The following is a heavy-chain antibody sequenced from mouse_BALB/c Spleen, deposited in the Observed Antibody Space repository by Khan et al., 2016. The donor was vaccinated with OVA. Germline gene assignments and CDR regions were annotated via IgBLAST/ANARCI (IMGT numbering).Heavy chain of an antibody. Sequence: VQLKQSGPELVKPGASVKISCKASGYTFTDYNMHWVKQSHGKSLEWIGYIYPYNGGTGYNQKFKSKATLTVDNSSSTAYMELRSLTSEDSAVYYCARELSYYYGSSPFAYWGQGTLVTVSA. CDR3: ARELSYYYGSSPFAY. CDR2: IYPYNGGT. D-gene: IGHD1-1*01. J-gene: IGHJ3*01. CDR1: GYTFTDYN. V-gene: IGHV1S29*02.